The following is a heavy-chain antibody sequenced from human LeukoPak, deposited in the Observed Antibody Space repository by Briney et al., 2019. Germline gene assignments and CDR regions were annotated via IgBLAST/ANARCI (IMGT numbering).Heavy chain of an antibody. Sequence: SQTLSLTCTVSGGSISSGSYYWSWIRQPAGKGLEWIGRIYTSGSTNYNPSLKSRVTISVDTSKNQFSLKLSSVTAADTAVYYCATIQLLLMEDAFDIWGQGTMVTVSS. CDR2: IYTSGST. CDR3: ATIQLLLMEDAFDI. D-gene: IGHD1-1*01. CDR1: GGSISSGSYY. J-gene: IGHJ3*02. V-gene: IGHV4-61*02.